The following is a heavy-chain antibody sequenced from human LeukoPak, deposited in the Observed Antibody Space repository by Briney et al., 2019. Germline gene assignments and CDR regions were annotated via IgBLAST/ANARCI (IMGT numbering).Heavy chain of an antibody. CDR2: ISSNGGRT. CDR1: GFTFTTYD. J-gene: IGHJ4*02. V-gene: IGHV3-64*01. CDR3: AAEMTTVTGGFDY. Sequence: TGGSLRLSCAASGFTFTTYDMHWVRQAPGKGLEYVSSISSNGGRTYYANSVKGRLTISRDNFENTLFLQMGSLRAEDMAVYYCAAEMTTVTGGFDYWGQGTLVIVSS. D-gene: IGHD4-11*01.